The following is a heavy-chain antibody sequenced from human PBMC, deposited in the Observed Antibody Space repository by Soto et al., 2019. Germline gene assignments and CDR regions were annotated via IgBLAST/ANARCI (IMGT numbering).Heavy chain of an antibody. Sequence: HPGGSLRLSCSASGFTFSSYAMHWVRQAPGKGLEYVSAISSNGGSTYYADSVKGRFTISRDNSKNTLYLQMSSLRAEDTAVYYCVKGGGRWLQFWFDYWGQGTLVTVS. CDR1: GFTFSSYA. D-gene: IGHD5-12*01. CDR3: VKGGGRWLQFWFDY. V-gene: IGHV3-64D*06. J-gene: IGHJ4*02. CDR2: ISSNGGST.